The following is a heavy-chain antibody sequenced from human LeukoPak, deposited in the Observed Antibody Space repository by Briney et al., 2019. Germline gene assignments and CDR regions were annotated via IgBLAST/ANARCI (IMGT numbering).Heavy chain of an antibody. CDR3: AGASSSWYADY. V-gene: IGHV4-59*01. CDR2: IYYSGST. D-gene: IGHD6-13*01. Sequence: SETLSLTCTVSGGSISSYYWSWIRQPPGKGLEWIGYIYYSGSTNYNPSLKSRVTISVDTSKNQFSLKLSSVTAADTAVYYCAGASSSWYADYWGQGTLVTVSS. CDR1: GGSISSYY. J-gene: IGHJ4*02.